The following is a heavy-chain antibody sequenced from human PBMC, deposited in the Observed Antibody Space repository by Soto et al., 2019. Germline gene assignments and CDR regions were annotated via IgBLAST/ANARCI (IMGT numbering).Heavy chain of an antibody. CDR1: GFTFSSYS. J-gene: IGHJ4*02. CDR3: ARDRGWSLFDY. D-gene: IGHD6-19*01. CDR2: ISSDGSDT. V-gene: IGHV3-74*01. Sequence: GGSLRLSCAASGFTFSSYSMNWVRQAPGKGLEWVSRISSDGSDTSYADSVKGRFTISRDNAKNTLYLQMNSLRAEDTAVYYCARDRGWSLFDYWGQGTLVTVSS.